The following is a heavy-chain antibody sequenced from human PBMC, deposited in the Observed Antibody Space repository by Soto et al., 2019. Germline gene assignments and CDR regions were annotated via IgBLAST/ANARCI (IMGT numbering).Heavy chain of an antibody. CDR2: ISTTGGT. V-gene: IGHV4-4*07. CDR3: AKGAGPPWFDP. J-gene: IGHJ5*02. CDR1: GGSTRTYH. Sequence: LSLTCSVSGGSTRTYHWSWIRQPAGKGLEWIGRISTTGGTNYSPSLQSRVTMSLDTSKNQFSLELTSVTAADTAVYYCAKGAGPPWFDPWGQGTLVTVSS.